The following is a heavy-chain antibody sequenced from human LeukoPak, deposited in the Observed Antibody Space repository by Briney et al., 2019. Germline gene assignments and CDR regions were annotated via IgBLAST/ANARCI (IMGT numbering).Heavy chain of an antibody. CDR3: RGGSYVGGYDY. Sequence: SETLSLTCTVSGGSISSCYWSWIRQPAGKGLEWIGRIYTSGSTNYNPSLKSRVTMSVDTSKNQFSLKLSSVTAADTAVYYCRGGSYVGGYDYWGQGTLVTVSS. J-gene: IGHJ4*02. V-gene: IGHV4-4*07. D-gene: IGHD1-26*01. CDR2: IYTSGST. CDR1: GGSISSCY.